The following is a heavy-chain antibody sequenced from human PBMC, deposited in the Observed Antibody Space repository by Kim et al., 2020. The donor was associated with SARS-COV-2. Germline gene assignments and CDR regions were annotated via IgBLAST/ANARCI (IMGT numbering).Heavy chain of an antibody. CDR3: ASEYQLLLIR. J-gene: IGHJ4*02. D-gene: IGHD2-2*01. V-gene: IGHV3-21*01. CDR2: YI. Sequence: YIYYADSVKGRLTCSRDNAKNALYLQMNCLRAEDMAVYYCASEYQLLLIRCGQGTLVTVSS.